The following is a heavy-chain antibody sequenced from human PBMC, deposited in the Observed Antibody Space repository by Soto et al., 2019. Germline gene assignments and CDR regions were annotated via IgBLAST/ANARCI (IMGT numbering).Heavy chain of an antibody. J-gene: IGHJ6*02. CDR1: GGSISSGGYY. Sequence: PSETLPLTCTVSGGSISSGGYYWSWIRQHPGKGLEWIGYIYYSGSTYYNPSLKSRVTISVDTSKNQFSLKLSSVTAADTAVYYCARSLVVRAAMPAYYYGMDVWGQGTTVTLSS. CDR3: ARSLVVRAAMPAYYYGMDV. D-gene: IGHD2-2*01. CDR2: IYYSGST. V-gene: IGHV4-31*03.